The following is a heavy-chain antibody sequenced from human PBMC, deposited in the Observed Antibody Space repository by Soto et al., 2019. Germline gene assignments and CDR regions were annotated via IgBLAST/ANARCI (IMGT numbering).Heavy chain of an antibody. J-gene: IGHJ4*02. CDR1: GFTFSTYG. CDR2: ISPTGGST. Sequence: EVQLLESGGGLVQPGGTLRLSCAVSGFTFSTYGMSWVRQAPGKGLESVSGISPTGGSTYYADSVKDRFTISRDNSKSTLYLQMNSLRAEDTAIYYCAKGEAQNYYDNSGYYPGVLHYWGQGTLVTVSS. D-gene: IGHD3-22*01. CDR3: AKGEAQNYYDNSGYYPGVLHY. V-gene: IGHV3-23*01.